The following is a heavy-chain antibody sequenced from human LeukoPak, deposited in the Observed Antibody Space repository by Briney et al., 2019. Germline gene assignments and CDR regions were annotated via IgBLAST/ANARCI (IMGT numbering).Heavy chain of an antibody. D-gene: IGHD1-1*01. V-gene: IGHV1-2*02. J-gene: IGHJ4*02. CDR3: ARYNWNDVVSALDS. CDR1: GYTFSGYY. Sequence: ASVTVSYKASGYTFSGYYILWVRQAPGQGLEGMGWINPNNVATNYAQKFQGGVTMTRDTSITTFYMEVSSLTSDDTAVFYCARYNWNDVVSALDSWGQGTLVTVSS. CDR2: INPNNVAT.